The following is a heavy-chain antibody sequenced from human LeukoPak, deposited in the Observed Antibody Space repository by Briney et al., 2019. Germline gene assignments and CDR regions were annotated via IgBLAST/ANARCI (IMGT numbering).Heavy chain of an antibody. V-gene: IGHV3-30-3*02. CDR2: ISYDGSNK. J-gene: IGHJ4*02. Sequence: PGGSLRLSCAASGFTFSSYAMHWVRQAPGKGLEWVAVISYDGSNKYYADSVKGRFTISRDNSKNTLYLQMNSLRAEDTAVYYCAKPQDYGSGSPTDYWGQGTLVTVSS. CDR1: GFTFSSYA. CDR3: AKPQDYGSGSPTDY. D-gene: IGHD3-10*01.